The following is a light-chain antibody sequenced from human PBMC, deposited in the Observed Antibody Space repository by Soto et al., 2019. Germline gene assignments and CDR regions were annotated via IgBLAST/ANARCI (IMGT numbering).Light chain of an antibody. CDR1: QSVATN. Sequence: MPQSPSTLSGSLGDRFTVCCRASQSVATNLAWYQQRPGQAPRLLIYGASKRAIGLPARFSGSGSGTEFTLTISSLQSEDFAVYYCQQYNDWPQTLGQGTKVDIK. CDR2: GAS. J-gene: IGKJ1*01. V-gene: IGKV3-15*01. CDR3: QQYNDWPQT.